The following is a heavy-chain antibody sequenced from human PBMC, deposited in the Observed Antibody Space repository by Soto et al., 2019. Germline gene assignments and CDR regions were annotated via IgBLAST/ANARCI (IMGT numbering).Heavy chain of an antibody. Sequence: EVQLVESGGGLVQPGGSLRLSCAASGFTFSDYWMHWVRQTPGKGPVWLSRINSDGTITNYADSVKGRFTISRDNTKNTLYLQMTSLRVDDTAIFYCARATTAAAAILDYWGQGSLVTVSS. CDR2: INSDGTIT. J-gene: IGHJ4*02. D-gene: IGHD6-13*01. CDR3: ARATTAAAAILDY. V-gene: IGHV3-74*01. CDR1: GFTFSDYW.